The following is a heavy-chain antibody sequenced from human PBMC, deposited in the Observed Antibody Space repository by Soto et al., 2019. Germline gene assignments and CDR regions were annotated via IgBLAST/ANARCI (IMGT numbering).Heavy chain of an antibody. V-gene: IGHV1-18*01. Sequence: QVQLVQSGAEVKKPGASVKVSCKASGYTFTSYGISWVRQAPGQGLEWMGWISAYNGNTNYAQKLQGRVTMTTDTATSTAYMELRSLRSDGTAVYYCARAHMVRREPRVNWFDPWGQGTLVTVSS. CDR3: ARAHMVRREPRVNWFDP. CDR2: ISAYNGNT. D-gene: IGHD3-10*01. J-gene: IGHJ5*02. CDR1: GYTFTSYG.